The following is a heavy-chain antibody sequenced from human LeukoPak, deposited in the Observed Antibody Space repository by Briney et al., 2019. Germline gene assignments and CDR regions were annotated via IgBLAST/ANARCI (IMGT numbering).Heavy chain of an antibody. V-gene: IGHV3-74*01. D-gene: IGHD3-22*01. CDR1: GFTFSRYW. J-gene: IGHJ1*01. Sequence: GGSLRLSCEASGFTFSRYWMHWVRQAPGKGLVWVSRIKSDGKTNYADSVRGRFTISRDNAKNTVSLQMDSLRAEDTAVYYCARAPSEVGGYYPEYFRHWGQGTLVTVSS. CDR2: IKSDGKT. CDR3: ARAPSEVGGYYPEYFRH.